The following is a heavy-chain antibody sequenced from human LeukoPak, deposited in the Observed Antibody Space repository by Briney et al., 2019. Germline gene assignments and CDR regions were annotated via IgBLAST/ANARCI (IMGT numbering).Heavy chain of an antibody. Sequence: SVNVSCKASGGTFSSYDIRWVRQPGGKGLEWMGRIIPIFGTAIYAQLFQGRVTNTTDESTSTAYMEMSRLRAEDTAVYYCARGGYYGSGLNWFDPWGQGTLVTVSS. CDR3: ARGGYYGSGLNWFDP. CDR1: GGTFSSYD. V-gene: IGHV1-69*05. D-gene: IGHD3-10*01. J-gene: IGHJ5*02. CDR2: IIPIFGTA.